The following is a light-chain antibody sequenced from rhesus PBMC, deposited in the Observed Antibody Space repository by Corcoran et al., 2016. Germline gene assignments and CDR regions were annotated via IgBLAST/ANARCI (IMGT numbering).Light chain of an antibody. CDR1: NSGSED. CDR3: QVWVISSDQYI. Sequence: SYDLTQPRSVSVSTGQTARITSGADNSGSEDVNWYQQKPAQAPVLVIYGDSERPSGIPDRFSGSKSGNTDTLTISGVEIGDEADYYWQVWVISSDQYIFGVRTPLTVL. CDR2: GDS. V-gene: IGLV3-29*01. J-gene: IGLJ1*01.